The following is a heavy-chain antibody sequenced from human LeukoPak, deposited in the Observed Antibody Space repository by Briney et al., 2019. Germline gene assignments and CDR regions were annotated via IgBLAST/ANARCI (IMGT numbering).Heavy chain of an antibody. Sequence: GGSLRLSCAASRFTFSSYWMHWVRQAPGKGLVWVSRINSDGSSTTYADSVKGRFTISRDNAKNTLYLQMNSLRAEDTAVYYCARGGAVAGIMDVWGKGTTVSVSS. D-gene: IGHD6-13*01. CDR2: INSDGSST. CDR3: ARGGAVAGIMDV. V-gene: IGHV3-74*01. J-gene: IGHJ6*04. CDR1: RFTFSSYW.